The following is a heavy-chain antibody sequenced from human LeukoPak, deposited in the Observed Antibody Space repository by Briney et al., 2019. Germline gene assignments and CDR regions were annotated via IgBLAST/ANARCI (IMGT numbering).Heavy chain of an antibody. CDR3: ARIIAARGLYMDV. CDR1: GGSISSYY. D-gene: IGHD6-6*01. V-gene: IGHV4-4*07. J-gene: IGHJ6*03. Sequence: PSETLSLTCTVSGGSISSYYWSWIRQPAGKGLEWIGRIYTSGSTNYNPSLKSRVTISVDTSKNQFSLKLSSVTAADTAVYYCARIIAARGLYMDVWGKGTTVTVSS. CDR2: IYTSGST.